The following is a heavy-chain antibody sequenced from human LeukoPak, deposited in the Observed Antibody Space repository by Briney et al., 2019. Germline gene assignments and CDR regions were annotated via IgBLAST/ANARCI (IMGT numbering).Heavy chain of an antibody. D-gene: IGHD5-24*01. CDR3: ARSRWLQLIPYFDY. CDR2: IKQDGSEK. Sequence: PGGSLRLSCAASGFTFSSYWMSWVRQAPRKGLEWVANIKQDGSEKYYVDSVKGRFTISRDNAKNSLYLQMNSLRAEDTAVYYCARSRWLQLIPYFDYWGQGTLVTVSS. CDR1: GFTFSSYW. V-gene: IGHV3-7*04. J-gene: IGHJ4*02.